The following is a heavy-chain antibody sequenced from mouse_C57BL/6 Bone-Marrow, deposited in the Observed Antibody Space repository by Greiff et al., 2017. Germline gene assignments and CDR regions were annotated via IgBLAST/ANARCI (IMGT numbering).Heavy chain of an antibody. CDR3: ARWLWSYYFDY. CDR1: GYTFTDYY. CDR2: IFPGSGST. J-gene: IGHJ2*01. V-gene: IGHV1-75*01. D-gene: IGHD1-1*02. Sequence: VQLQQSGPELVKPGASVKISCKASGYTFTDYYINWVKQRPGQGLEWIGWIFPGSGSTYYNEKFKGKATLTVDKSSSTAYMLLSILTSEDSAVYFCARWLWSYYFDYWGQGTTLTVSS.